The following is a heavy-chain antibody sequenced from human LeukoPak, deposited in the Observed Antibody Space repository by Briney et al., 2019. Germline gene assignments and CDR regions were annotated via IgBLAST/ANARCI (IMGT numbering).Heavy chain of an antibody. V-gene: IGHV3-30*02. CDR3: AKRAGNGSGWLEYCDY. CDR1: GFTFNKYG. CDR2: IGYETGER. D-gene: IGHD6-13*01. J-gene: IGHJ4*02. Sequence: GGSLRLSCVGSGFTFNKYGMHWVRQAPGKGLEWVAFIGYETGERYYADSVKGRFTISRDNSKNTLYLQMNSLSSEDTAVYYCAKRAGNGSGWLEYCDYWGQGTLVTVSS.